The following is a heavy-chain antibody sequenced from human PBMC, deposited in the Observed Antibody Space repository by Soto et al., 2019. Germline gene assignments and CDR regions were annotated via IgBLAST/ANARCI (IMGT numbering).Heavy chain of an antibody. CDR2: MNPNIGNT. Sequence: ASLKVSCNASGYTFTSYDINWVRQATVQVFEYLGWMNPNIGNTGYVKMFQGRATMTSYTSMITAYMELSSLRSEDTAMYYCAKGIKYGDYSSWFDPWGSGTLVTVPQ. D-gene: IGHD4-17*01. J-gene: IGHJ5*02. V-gene: IGHV1-8*01. CDR3: AKGIKYGDYSSWFDP. CDR1: GYTFTSYD.